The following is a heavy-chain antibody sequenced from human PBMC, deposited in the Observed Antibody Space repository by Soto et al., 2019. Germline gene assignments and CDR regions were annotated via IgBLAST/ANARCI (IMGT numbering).Heavy chain of an antibody. CDR2: IIPILGIA. Sequence: ASVKVSCQASGGTFSSYTISWVRQAPGQGLEWMGRIIPILGIANYAQKFQGRVTITADKSTSTAYMELSSLRSEDTAVYYCARGYCSSTSCHMRDYYYYYMDVWGKGTTVTVSS. CDR3: ARGYCSSTSCHMRDYYYYYMDV. J-gene: IGHJ6*03. V-gene: IGHV1-69*02. CDR1: GGTFSSYT. D-gene: IGHD2-2*01.